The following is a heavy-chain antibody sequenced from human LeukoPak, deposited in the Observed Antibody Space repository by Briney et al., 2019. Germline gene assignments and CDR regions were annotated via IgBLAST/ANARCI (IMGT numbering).Heavy chain of an antibody. J-gene: IGHJ4*02. CDR2: SSSTSSTI. Sequence: GGSLRLSHGASGFTLRSYSMKWVPQARGKALEGGSDSSSTSSTISYADSVWDRFTISRDNAKSSLYLQMNSLRDEDAAVYYCARSFDPLFITPWDYWGQGTLVTVSS. CDR1: GFTLRSYS. D-gene: IGHD2-15*01. V-gene: IGHV3-48*02. CDR3: ARSFDPLFITPWDY.